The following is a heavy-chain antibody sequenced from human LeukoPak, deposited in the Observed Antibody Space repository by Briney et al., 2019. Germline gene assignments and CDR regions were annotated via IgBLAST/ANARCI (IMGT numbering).Heavy chain of an antibody. Sequence: PSETLSLTCAVYGGSFSSYYWSWIRQPAGKGLEWIGRIYTSGSTNYNPSLKSRVTMSVDTSKNQFSLKLSSVTAADTAVYYCARGRSGSYPEQQYYFDYWGQGTLVTVSS. CDR1: GGSFSSYY. J-gene: IGHJ4*02. CDR3: ARGRSGSYPEQQYYFDY. CDR2: IYTSGST. D-gene: IGHD1-26*01. V-gene: IGHV4-59*10.